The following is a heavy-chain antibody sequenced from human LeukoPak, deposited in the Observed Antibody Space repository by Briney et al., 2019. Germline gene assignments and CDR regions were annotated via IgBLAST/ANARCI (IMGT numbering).Heavy chain of an antibody. CDR1: GFTFSDYY. CDR2: ISSSGSTI. Sequence: PGGSLRLSCAASGFTFSDYYMSWTRQAPGKGLEWVSYISSSGSTIYYADSVKGRFTISRDNAKNSLYLQMNSLRAEDTAVYYCARDAVVVIATSGSDDAFDIWGQGTMVTVSS. D-gene: IGHD2-21*01. J-gene: IGHJ3*02. V-gene: IGHV3-11*01. CDR3: ARDAVVVIATSGSDDAFDI.